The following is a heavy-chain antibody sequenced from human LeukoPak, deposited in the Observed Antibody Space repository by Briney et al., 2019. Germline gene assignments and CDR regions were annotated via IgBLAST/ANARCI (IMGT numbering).Heavy chain of an antibody. V-gene: IGHV3-7*01. D-gene: IGHD3-22*01. CDR3: ARDQDYFHANGYYYDAFDL. CDR2: INQHGSVK. J-gene: IGHJ3*01. CDR1: GFTLSSYW. Sequence: TGGSLRLSCAASGFTLSSYWMTWVRQAPGKGLEWMANINQHGSVKYYVDSVEGRFTISRDNAKNSLYLRMNSLRAEDTAVYYCARDQDYFHANGYYYDAFDLWGQGTMVTVSS.